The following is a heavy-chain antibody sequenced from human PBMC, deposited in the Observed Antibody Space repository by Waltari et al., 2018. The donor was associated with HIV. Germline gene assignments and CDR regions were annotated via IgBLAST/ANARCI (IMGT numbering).Heavy chain of an antibody. CDR2: IYYSGST. J-gene: IGHJ4*02. V-gene: IGHV4-31*03. CDR3: ARDDSSGYFDY. CDR1: GGSITSGGYY. Sequence: QVQLQESGPGLVKPSQTLSLPCTFSGGSITSGGYYWSWIRQHPGKGLEWIGYIYYSGSTYYNPSLKSRVTISVDTSKNQFSLKLSSVTAADTAVYYCARDDSSGYFDYWGQGTLVTVSS. D-gene: IGHD3-22*01.